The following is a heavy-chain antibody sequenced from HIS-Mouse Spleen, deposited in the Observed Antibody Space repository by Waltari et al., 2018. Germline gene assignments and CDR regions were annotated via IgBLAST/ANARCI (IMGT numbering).Heavy chain of an antibody. J-gene: IGHJ5*02. D-gene: IGHD6-13*01. V-gene: IGHV3-30*18. CDR1: GFTFSSYG. CDR3: AKEYSSSHNWFDP. CDR2: ISYDGSNK. Sequence: QVQLVESGGGVVQPGRSLRLSCAASGFTFSSYGMHWVRQAPGKGLGWVAGISYDGSNKYYADYVKGRFTISRDNSKNTLYLQMNSLRAEDTAVYYCAKEYSSSHNWFDPWGQGTLVTVSS.